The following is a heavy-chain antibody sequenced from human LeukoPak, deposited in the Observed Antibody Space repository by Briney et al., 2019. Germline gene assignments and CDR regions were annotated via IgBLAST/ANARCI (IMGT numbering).Heavy chain of an antibody. CDR2: IGTAGDT. D-gene: IGHD3-3*01. CDR3: ARVVKSGPWHYFDY. Sequence: GGSLRLSCAASGFTFSNYDMHWVRQGTGKGLEWVSAIGTAGDTYYLGSVKGRFTISRENAKNFLYLQMNSLRAGDTAVYYCARVVKSGPWHYFDYWGQGTLVTVSS. CDR1: GFTFSNYD. V-gene: IGHV3-13*01. J-gene: IGHJ4*02.